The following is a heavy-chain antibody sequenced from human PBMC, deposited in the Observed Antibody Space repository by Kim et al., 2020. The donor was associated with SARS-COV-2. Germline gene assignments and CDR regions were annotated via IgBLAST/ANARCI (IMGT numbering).Heavy chain of an antibody. J-gene: IGHJ6*02. D-gene: IGHD7-27*01. CDR2: INHSGTT. Sequence: SETLSLTCAVYVGSLSGYRWSWVRQPPGKGLEWIGEINHSGTTNYNPSLKSRVAISVDTSKNQSSLKLNSVTAADTSVYFFARGWSGVVPSPILGIGPHYDYYAMDVWGRGTAVIVSS. V-gene: IGHV4-34*01. CDR1: VGSLSGYR. CDR3: ARGWSGVVPSPILGIGPHYDYYAMDV.